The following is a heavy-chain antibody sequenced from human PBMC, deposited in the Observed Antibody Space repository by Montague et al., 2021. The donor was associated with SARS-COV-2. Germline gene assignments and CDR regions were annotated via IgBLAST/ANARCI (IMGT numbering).Heavy chain of an antibody. Sequence: VKPTQTLTLTCTFSGFSLSTSGMCVSWIRQPPGKALEWLARIDWDDDKYYSASLKTRLTISKDTSKNQVVLTMTNMDPVDTATYYCARTGIAVAGPSFDXWGQGTLVTVSS. J-gene: IGHJ4*02. D-gene: IGHD6-19*01. CDR2: IDWDDDK. CDR1: GFSLSTSGMC. CDR3: ARTGIAVAGPSFDX. V-gene: IGHV2-70*11.